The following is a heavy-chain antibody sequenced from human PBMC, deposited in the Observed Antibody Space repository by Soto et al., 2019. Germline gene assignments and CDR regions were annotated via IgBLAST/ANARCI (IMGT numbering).Heavy chain of an antibody. CDR3: TSGYYDSSGPN. D-gene: IGHD3-22*01. V-gene: IGHV3-73*01. J-gene: IGHJ4*02. Sequence: AGGSLRLSCAASGFTFSGSAMHWVRQASGKGLEWVGRIRTKTHSYETDYSESVKGRFTISRDDSNNSAYLQMNSLKTEDTAVYYCTSGYYDSSGPNWGQGTLVTVSS. CDR2: IRTKTHSYET. CDR1: GFTFSGSA.